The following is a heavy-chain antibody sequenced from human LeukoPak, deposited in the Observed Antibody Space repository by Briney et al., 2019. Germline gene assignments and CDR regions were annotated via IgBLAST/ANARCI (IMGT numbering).Heavy chain of an antibody. Sequence: SPSETLSLTCAVSGYSISSGYYWGWIRQPPGKGLEWIGSIYHSGSTYYNPSLKSRVTISVDTSKNQFSLKLSSVTAADTAVYYCAGLLIAAAGTVWFDPWGQGTLVTVSS. D-gene: IGHD6-13*01. J-gene: IGHJ5*02. CDR2: IYHSGST. CDR3: AGLLIAAAGTVWFDP. CDR1: GYSISSGYY. V-gene: IGHV4-38-2*01.